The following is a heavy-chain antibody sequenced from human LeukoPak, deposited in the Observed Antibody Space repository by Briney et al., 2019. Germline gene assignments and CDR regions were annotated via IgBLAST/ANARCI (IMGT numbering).Heavy chain of an antibody. D-gene: IGHD2-15*01. CDR2: INPNTGGT. CDR3: ARDKRIPDY. V-gene: IGHV1-2*02. Sequence: ASVKVSCKASGYTFTGQDMHWVRQAPGQGLEWMGWINPNTGGTNYAQKFQGRVTMTRDTSISTAYMEMSRLRSDDTAVYYCARDKRIPDYWGQGTLVTVSS. CDR1: GYTFTGQD. J-gene: IGHJ4*02.